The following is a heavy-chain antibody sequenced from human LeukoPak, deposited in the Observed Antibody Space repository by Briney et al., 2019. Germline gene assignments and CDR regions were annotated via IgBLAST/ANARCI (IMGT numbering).Heavy chain of an antibody. Sequence: SETLSLTCTVSGRSISTYYGSWLRHPPGKGLEWLGYVYYSGSTNYNPSRNSRVTISVGTSNNQFSLMLSSVTAADTAVYYCAREGIVGYLEYWGQGTLVTVSS. CDR2: VYYSGST. CDR1: GRSISTYY. V-gene: IGHV4-59*01. CDR3: AREGIVGYLEY. J-gene: IGHJ4*02. D-gene: IGHD3-10*01.